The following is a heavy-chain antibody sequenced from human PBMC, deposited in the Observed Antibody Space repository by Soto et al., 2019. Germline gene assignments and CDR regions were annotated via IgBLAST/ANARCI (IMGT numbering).Heavy chain of an antibody. V-gene: IGHV4-59*01. D-gene: IGHD5-18*01. Sequence: SETLSLTCTVSGGSISSYYWSWIRQPPGKGLEWIGYIYYSGSTNYNPSLKSRVTISVDTSKNQFSLKLSPVTAADTAVYYCARMTAMGTALDYWGQGTLVTVSS. CDR3: ARMTAMGTALDY. CDR2: IYYSGST. J-gene: IGHJ4*02. CDR1: GGSISSYY.